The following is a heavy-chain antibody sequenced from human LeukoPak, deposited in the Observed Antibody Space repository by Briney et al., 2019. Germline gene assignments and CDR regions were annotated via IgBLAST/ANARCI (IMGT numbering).Heavy chain of an antibody. CDR3: ARSRDILTGDYYYYYGMDV. CDR1: GGSISSYY. V-gene: IGHV4-4*07. Sequence: SETLSLTCTVSGGSISSYYWSWIRQPAGKGLEWIGRIYTSGSTNYNPSLKSRVTMSVDTSKNQFSLKLSSVTAADTAVYYCARSRDILTGDYYYYYGMDVWGQGTTVTVSS. CDR2: IYTSGST. D-gene: IGHD3-9*01. J-gene: IGHJ6*02.